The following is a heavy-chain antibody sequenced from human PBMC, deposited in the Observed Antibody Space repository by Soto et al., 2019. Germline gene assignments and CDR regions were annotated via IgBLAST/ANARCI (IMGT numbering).Heavy chain of an antibody. CDR2: VYQTVST. CDR3: AREKGHSNPFDF. V-gene: IGHV4-38-2*02. Sequence: QSPGKGLEWIGSVYQTVSTSYXXSIESRVTILVDIAKNTFSLRLNSVTAADTAVYFCAREKGHSNPFDFWGPGMLVTVSS. J-gene: IGHJ4*02. D-gene: IGHD4-4*01.